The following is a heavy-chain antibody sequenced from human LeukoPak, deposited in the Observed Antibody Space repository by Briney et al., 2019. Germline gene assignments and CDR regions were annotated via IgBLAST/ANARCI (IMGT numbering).Heavy chain of an antibody. CDR3: ARGSSSREYYYYYMDV. D-gene: IGHD6-13*01. J-gene: IGHJ6*03. Sequence: SVKDSRKDSLGTFTRYVLSSVRPAPGQGLEWVGRIYPIFGTANYAQKYQGRVTITTDESTSTAYMELSSLRSEDTAVYYCARGSSSREYYYYYMDVWGKGTTVTVSS. V-gene: IGHV1-69*05. CDR2: IYPIFGTA. CDR1: LGTFTRYV.